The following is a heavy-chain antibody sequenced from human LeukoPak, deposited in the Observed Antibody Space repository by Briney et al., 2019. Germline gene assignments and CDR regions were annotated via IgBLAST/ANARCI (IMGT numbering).Heavy chain of an antibody. D-gene: IGHD2-21*01. Sequence: SETLSLTCSVSGGSISGYYWSWVRQPPGKGLEWIGYIYTSGSTNYNPSLKSRVAILVDTSKNQFSLKLSSVTAADTAVYYYATTTTIASWFDPWGQGTLVTVSS. CDR3: ATTTTIASWFDP. CDR2: IYTSGST. J-gene: IGHJ5*02. CDR1: GGSISGYY. V-gene: IGHV4-4*09.